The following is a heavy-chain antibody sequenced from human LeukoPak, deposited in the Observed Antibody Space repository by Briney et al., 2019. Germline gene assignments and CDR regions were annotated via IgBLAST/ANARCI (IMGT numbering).Heavy chain of an antibody. V-gene: IGHV4-59*08. CDR2: IYYSGST. D-gene: IGHD3-10*01. CDR3: ARQSGWFGDNWFDP. CDR1: GGSIGSYY. J-gene: IGHJ5*02. Sequence: PSETLSLTCTVSGGSIGSYYWSWIRQPPGKGLEWIGYIYYSGSTYYNPSLKSRVTISVDTSKNQFSLKLSSVTAADTAVYYCARQSGWFGDNWFDPWGQGTLVTVSS.